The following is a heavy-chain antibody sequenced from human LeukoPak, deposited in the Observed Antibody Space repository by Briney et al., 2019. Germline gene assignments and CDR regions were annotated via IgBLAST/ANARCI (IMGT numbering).Heavy chain of an antibody. D-gene: IGHD4-17*01. CDR3: ARAGTNDYGDLAGWFDP. CDR2: IYYSGST. V-gene: IGHV4-39*07. J-gene: IGHJ5*02. Sequence: SETLSLTCTVSGGSISSTSYYWGWIRQPPGKGLEWIGNIYYSGSTSYNPSLKSRVTISVDTSKNRFSLKLRSVTAADTAVYYCARAGTNDYGDLAGWFDPWGQGTLVIVSS. CDR1: GGSISSTSYY.